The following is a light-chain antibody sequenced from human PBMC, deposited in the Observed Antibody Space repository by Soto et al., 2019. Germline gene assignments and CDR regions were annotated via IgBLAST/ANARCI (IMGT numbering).Light chain of an antibody. CDR2: RAS. J-gene: IGKJ5*01. V-gene: IGKV1-39*01. Sequence: DIQMTQSPSSLSASVGDRVSITCRASQNINTYLNWFQQKPGEAPNLLIYRASTLQSGVPSRFSGSGSGTDFTLTITSLEPEDFATYYCQQSYDHPLTFGQGTRLEIK. CDR3: QQSYDHPLT. CDR1: QNINTY.